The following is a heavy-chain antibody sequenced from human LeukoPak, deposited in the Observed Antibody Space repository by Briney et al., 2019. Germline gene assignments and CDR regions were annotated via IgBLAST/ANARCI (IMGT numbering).Heavy chain of an antibody. CDR3: AKGVYGSGSYREYFEQ. CDR1: GFTVSSNY. D-gene: IGHD3-10*01. J-gene: IGHJ1*01. V-gene: IGHV3-53*01. Sequence: GGSLRLSCAASGFTVSSNYMSWVRQAPGKGLQWVSVIYSGGSTYYADSVKGRFTISRDNSKNTLDLQMNSLRVEDTAVYYCAKGVYGSGSYREYFEQWGQGTLVTVSS. CDR2: IYSGGST.